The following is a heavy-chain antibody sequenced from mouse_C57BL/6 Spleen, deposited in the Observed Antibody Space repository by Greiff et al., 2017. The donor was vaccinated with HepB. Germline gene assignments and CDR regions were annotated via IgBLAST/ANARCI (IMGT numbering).Heavy chain of an antibody. V-gene: IGHV2-9-1*01. Sequence: VHLVESGPGLVAPSQSLSITCTVSGFSLTSYAISWVRQPPGKGLEWLGVIWTGGGTNYNSALKSRLSISKDNSKSQVFLKMNSLQTDDTARYYCARRYYGSSYYFDYWGQGTTLTVSS. D-gene: IGHD1-1*01. CDR3: ARRYYGSSYYFDY. CDR1: GFSLTSYA. J-gene: IGHJ2*01. CDR2: IWTGGGT.